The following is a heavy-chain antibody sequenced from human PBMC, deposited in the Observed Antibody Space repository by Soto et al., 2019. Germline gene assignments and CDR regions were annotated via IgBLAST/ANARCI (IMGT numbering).Heavy chain of an antibody. V-gene: IGHV3-33*02. Sequence: GGSLRLSCVASGFTFGEYNMHWVRQAPGKGLEWVAVIWFDGSKKHYADPAQGRFTISRDNSRNTLSLQMNGLRAEDTAVYFCARDLYSTYPSDAFNVWGQGTSVTVSS. CDR1: GFTFGEYN. CDR2: IWFDGSKK. J-gene: IGHJ3*01. CDR3: ARDLYSTYPSDAFNV. D-gene: IGHD2-21*01.